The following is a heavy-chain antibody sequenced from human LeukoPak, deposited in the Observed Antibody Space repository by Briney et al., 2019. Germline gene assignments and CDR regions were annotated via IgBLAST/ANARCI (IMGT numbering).Heavy chain of an antibody. D-gene: IGHD2-2*01. CDR3: ASWDIVVVPGY. CDR2: ISYDGSNK. CDR1: GFTFSSYA. V-gene: IGHV3-30-3*01. J-gene: IGHJ4*02. Sequence: GGSLRLSCAASGFTFSSYAMHWVRQAPGKGLEWVAVISYDGSNKYYADSVEGRFTISRDNSKNTLYLQMNSLRAEDTAVYYCASWDIVVVPGYWGQGTLVTVSS.